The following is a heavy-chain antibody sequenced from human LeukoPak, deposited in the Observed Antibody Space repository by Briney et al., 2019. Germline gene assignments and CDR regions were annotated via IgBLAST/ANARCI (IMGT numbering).Heavy chain of an antibody. Sequence: GASVKVSCKASGGTFSSYAISWVRQAPGQGLEWMGRIIPILGIANYAQKFQGRVTITADKSTSTAYMELSSLRSEDTAVYYCARGRAYCSSTSCLDAFDIWGQGTMVTVSS. CDR3: ARGRAYCSSTSCLDAFDI. CDR1: GGTFSSYA. CDR2: IIPILGIA. D-gene: IGHD2-2*01. J-gene: IGHJ3*02. V-gene: IGHV1-69*04.